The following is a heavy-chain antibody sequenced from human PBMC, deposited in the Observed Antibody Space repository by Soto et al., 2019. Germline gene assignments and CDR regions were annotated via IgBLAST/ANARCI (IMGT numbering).Heavy chain of an antibody. J-gene: IGHJ5*02. Sequence: SETLSLTCSVSGGSISKFYWSWIRKTAGKGLEWMGRVYATGTTDYNPSLRSRVAMSVDISKKTFSLRLTPVTAADTGVYYCVRDGSKTLRDWFDPWGQGKLVTVSS. V-gene: IGHV4-4*07. CDR1: GGSISKFY. D-gene: IGHD4-17*01. CDR2: VYATGTT. CDR3: VRDGSKTLRDWFDP.